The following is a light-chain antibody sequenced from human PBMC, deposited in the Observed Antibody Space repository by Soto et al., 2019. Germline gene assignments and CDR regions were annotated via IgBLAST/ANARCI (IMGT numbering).Light chain of an antibody. V-gene: IGKV2D-29*01. CDR1: QSLLHSNGKTY. Sequence: DIVMTQTPVSLSVTPGQPASISCKSSQSLLHSNGKTYLFWYLQQPGQPPQLLIYEVSNRFSGVPDRFSGSGSETDFTLQISRVQAQDVGVSSCMHSIRIPQRSFGGGTTVDIK. J-gene: IGKJ4*01. CDR2: EVS. CDR3: MHSIRIPQRS.